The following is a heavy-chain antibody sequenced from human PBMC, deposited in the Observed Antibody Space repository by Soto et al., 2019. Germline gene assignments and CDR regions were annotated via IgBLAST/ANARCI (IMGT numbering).Heavy chain of an antibody. CDR1: GFTFSTHG. CDR3: AEGSGHYYYYMDV. J-gene: IGHJ6*03. V-gene: IGHV3-33*01. D-gene: IGHD3-10*01. Sequence: QVQLVESGGGVVQPGRSLRLSCAASGFTFSTHGMHWVRQAPGKGLEWVAIIWYDGSDKHYVDSVKGRFTISRDNSKNTLYLQMNSLRAEDTAVYYCAEGSGHYYYYMDVWGKGTTVTVSS. CDR2: IWYDGSDK.